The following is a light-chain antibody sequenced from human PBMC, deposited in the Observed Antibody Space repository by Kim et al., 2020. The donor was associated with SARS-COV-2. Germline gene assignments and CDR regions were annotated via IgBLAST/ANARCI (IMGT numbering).Light chain of an antibody. J-gene: IGKJ1*01. CDR1: QGIRND. CDR2: GVS. CDR3: LQDYNYPWT. Sequence: ASVGDRFTITCRASQGIRNDLGWYQQQPGKAPTLLIFGVSSLQTGVPSRFSGSGSGTDFTLTITSLQPEDSATYYCLQDYNYPWTFGQGTKVDIK. V-gene: IGKV1-6*01.